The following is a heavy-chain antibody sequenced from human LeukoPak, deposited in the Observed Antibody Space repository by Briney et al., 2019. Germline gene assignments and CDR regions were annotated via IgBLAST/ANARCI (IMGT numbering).Heavy chain of an antibody. CDR2: IIPILGIA. V-gene: IGHV1-69*04. CDR3: ARGGSYGIWDY. D-gene: IGHD5-18*01. J-gene: IGHJ4*02. Sequence: SVKVSCKASGGTFSSYAISWVRQAPGQGLEWMGRIIPILGIANYAQKFQGRVTITADKSTSTAHMELSSLRSEDTAVYYCARGGSYGIWDYWGQGTLVTVSS. CDR1: GGTFSSYA.